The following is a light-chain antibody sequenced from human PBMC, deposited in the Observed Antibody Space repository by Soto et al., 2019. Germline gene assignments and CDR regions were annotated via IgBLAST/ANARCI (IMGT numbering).Light chain of an antibody. J-gene: IGKJ1*01. CDR3: LQHYSFPRT. Sequence: DIVMTQSPESLTVSLGERATINCKSSQSVFFSAKNTNYLSWYQQKPGQPPKLLVYWASTRESGVPDRFSGSGSGANFTLTISGLQAEDLAVYYCLQHYSFPRTFGQGTKVEI. CDR2: WAS. V-gene: IGKV4-1*01. CDR1: QSVFFSAKNTNY.